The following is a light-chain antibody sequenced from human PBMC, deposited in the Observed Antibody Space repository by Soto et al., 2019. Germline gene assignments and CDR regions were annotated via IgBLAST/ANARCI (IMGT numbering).Light chain of an antibody. CDR2: DAS. J-gene: IGKJ4*01. Sequence: EIVITQSPATLSVSPWERATLSCRARRSVSSNLAWDQQKPGQAPRLLIYDASIRATGIPARFSGSGSGTEFTFTISSLQSEDFAVYYCQQYNEWPLTFGGGTKVDIK. CDR3: QQYNEWPLT. CDR1: RSVSSN. V-gene: IGKV3-15*01.